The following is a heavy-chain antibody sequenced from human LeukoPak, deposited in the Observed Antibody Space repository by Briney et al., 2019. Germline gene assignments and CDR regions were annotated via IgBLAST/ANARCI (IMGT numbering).Heavy chain of an antibody. CDR2: ISVYNGNT. J-gene: IGHJ4*02. CDR1: GYTFTSYG. CDR3: CRVAAPGTAVDY. Sequence: ASVKVSCKASGYTFTSYGIIWVRQAPGQGLEWMGWISVYNGNTNYAERLQGRVTMTTDTSTSTAYMELRSLRSDDTALYYCCRVAAPGTAVDYWGQGTLVTVSS. V-gene: IGHV1-18*01. D-gene: IGHD6-13*01.